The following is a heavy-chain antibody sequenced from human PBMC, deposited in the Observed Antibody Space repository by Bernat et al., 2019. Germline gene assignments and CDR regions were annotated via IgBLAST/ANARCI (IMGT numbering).Heavy chain of an antibody. J-gene: IGHJ5*02. Sequence: EVQLVESGGGLVKPGGSLRLSCAASGFTFSNAWMSWVRQAPGKGLEWVGRIKSKTDGGTTDYAAPVKGRFTISRDDSKNTLYLQMNSLKTEDTAVYDCTAVLWFGGRFDPWGQGTLVTVSS. CDR3: TAVLWFGGRFDP. V-gene: IGHV3-15*01. D-gene: IGHD3-10*01. CDR2: IKSKTDGGTT. CDR1: GFTFSNAW.